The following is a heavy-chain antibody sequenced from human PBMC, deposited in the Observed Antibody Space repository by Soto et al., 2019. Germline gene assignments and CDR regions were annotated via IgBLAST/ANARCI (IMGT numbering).Heavy chain of an antibody. V-gene: IGHV3-30-3*01. CDR1: GFTFSSYA. Sequence: GGSLRLSCAACGFTFSSYAMHWVRQAPGKGLEWVAVISYDGSNKYYADSVKGRFTISRDNSKNTLYLQMNSLRAEDTAVYYCARGWNWFDPWGQGTLVTVSS. CDR3: ARGWNWFDP. CDR2: ISYDGSNK. J-gene: IGHJ5*02.